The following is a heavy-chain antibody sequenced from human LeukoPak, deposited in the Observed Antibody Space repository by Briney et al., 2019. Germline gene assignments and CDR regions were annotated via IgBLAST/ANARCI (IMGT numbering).Heavy chain of an antibody. CDR2: ISSSSSYI. CDR1: GFTFSSYS. CDR3: ARAAWLQYPFDY. V-gene: IGHV3-21*01. J-gene: IGHJ4*02. Sequence: GGSLRLSCAASGFTFSSYSMNWVRQAPGKGLEWVSSISSSSSYIYYADSVKGRFTISRDNAKNSLYLQMNSLRAEDTAVYYCARAAWLQYPFDYWGQGTLVTVSS. D-gene: IGHD5-24*01.